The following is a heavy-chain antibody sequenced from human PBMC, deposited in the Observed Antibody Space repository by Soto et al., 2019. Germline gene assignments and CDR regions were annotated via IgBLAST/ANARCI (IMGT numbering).Heavy chain of an antibody. J-gene: IGHJ4*02. V-gene: IGHV4-39*01. CDR3: ARHAPQEVFDL. CDR2: AYQSGNT. CDR1: GVSISSSSHY. Sequence: QLQLEESGPGLVKPSETLSLICSVSGVSISSSSHYWAWIRQAPGQGLEWVGSAYQSGNTYYNPSLTNRVALPVDTSTNHISLKVKSVTAADTGVYFCARHAPQEVFDLWGQGIPVTVSS.